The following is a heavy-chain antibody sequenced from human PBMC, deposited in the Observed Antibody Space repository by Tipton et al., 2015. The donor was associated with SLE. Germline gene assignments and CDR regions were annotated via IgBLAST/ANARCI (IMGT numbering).Heavy chain of an antibody. D-gene: IGHD5-18*01. J-gene: IGHJ3*02. V-gene: IGHV4-59*11. CDR2: LYYSGRT. CDR1: GGSISSHY. Sequence: TLSLTCTVSGGSISSHYWSWIRQPPGKGLEWIGYLYYSGRTNYNPSLKSRVSISVDTSKNQFSLKLSSLTAADTAVYHCARDLIFGYSYGYDAFDIWGQGTMVTVSS. CDR3: ARDLIFGYSYGYDAFDI.